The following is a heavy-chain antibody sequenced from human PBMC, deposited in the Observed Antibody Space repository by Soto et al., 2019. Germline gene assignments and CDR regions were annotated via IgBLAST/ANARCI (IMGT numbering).Heavy chain of an antibody. V-gene: IGHV4-59*08. D-gene: IGHD5-18*01. Sequence: SETLSLTCTVSGGSISNYYWSWVRQPPGKGLEWIGYIYHSGSTSYNPSLRSRVTVSLDTSKNHFSLKLSSVTAADTAVYYCARLQRYYFYMVVGGKGTGVTFPS. J-gene: IGHJ6*03. CDR3: ARLQRYYFYMVV. CDR1: GGSISNYY. CDR2: IYHSGST.